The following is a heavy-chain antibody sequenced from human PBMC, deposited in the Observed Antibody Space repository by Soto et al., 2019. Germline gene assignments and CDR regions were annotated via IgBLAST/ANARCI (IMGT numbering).Heavy chain of an antibody. J-gene: IGHJ2*01. CDR3: ARGFTYYYDSSGYYYRYFDL. CDR1: GGSISSGGYY. D-gene: IGHD3-22*01. Sequence: QVQLQESGPGLVKPSQTLSLTCTVSGGSISSGGYYWSWIRQHPGKGLEWIGYIYYSGSTNYNPSLKSRVTISVDTSKNQFSLKLSSVTAADTAVYYCARGFTYYYDSSGYYYRYFDLWGRGTLVTVSS. V-gene: IGHV4-31*03. CDR2: IYYSGST.